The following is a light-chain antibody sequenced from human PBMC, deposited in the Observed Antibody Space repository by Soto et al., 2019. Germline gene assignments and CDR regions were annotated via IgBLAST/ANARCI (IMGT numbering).Light chain of an antibody. Sequence: QSVLTQPASVSGSPGQSITISCTGTSRDIGGYNYVSWYQQHPGKAPKLMIYEVSHRPSGVSNRFSGSKSRRTASLTISGLQAEDEADYYCSSSTNISTRVFGTGTKVTVL. V-gene: IGLV2-14*01. CDR1: SRDIGGYNY. CDR3: SSSTNISTRV. CDR2: EVS. J-gene: IGLJ1*01.